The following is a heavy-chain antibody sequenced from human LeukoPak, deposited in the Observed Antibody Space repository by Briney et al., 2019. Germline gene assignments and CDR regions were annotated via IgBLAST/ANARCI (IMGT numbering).Heavy chain of an antibody. V-gene: IGHV1-2*02. J-gene: IGHJ4*02. CDR3: ARGALVPDTVTNYFEY. D-gene: IGHD4-17*01. Sequence: ASVKVSCKASGYTFSDHYMQWVRQAPGQGFEWLGWINPNSGGTSYAQKFQGRVTMTRDTSISTAYMELSRLRSDDTAVYYCARGALVPDTVTNYFEYWGQGTLVTVSS. CDR1: GYTFSDHY. CDR2: INPNSGGT.